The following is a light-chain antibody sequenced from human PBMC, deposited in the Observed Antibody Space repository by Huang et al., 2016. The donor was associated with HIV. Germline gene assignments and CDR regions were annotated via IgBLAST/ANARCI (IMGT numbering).Light chain of an antibody. CDR1: QGISND. Sequence: DIQMTQSPSSVSASVGDRVIFTCRASQGISNDLAWYQKKPGTAPNLLMYIASSLQSGVPSRFSGSGSGTDFTLTISSLQPEDFATYYCQQTDSFPLTFGQGTRLEIK. CDR2: IAS. CDR3: QQTDSFPLT. J-gene: IGKJ5*01. V-gene: IGKV1-12*01.